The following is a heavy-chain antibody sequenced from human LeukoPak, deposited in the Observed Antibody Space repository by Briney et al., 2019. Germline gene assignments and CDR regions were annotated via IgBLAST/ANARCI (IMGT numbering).Heavy chain of an antibody. J-gene: IGHJ4*02. CDR1: GYTFTSYG. D-gene: IGHD2-15*01. CDR2: ISAYNGNT. Sequence: ASVKVSCKASGYTFTSYGISWVRQAPGQGLEWMGWISAYNGNTNYAQKLQGRVTMTTDTSTSTAYMELRSLRSDDTAVYYCARASVVAATPGFYGEGGYWGQGTLVTVSS. CDR3: ARASVVAATPGFYGEGGY. V-gene: IGHV1-18*01.